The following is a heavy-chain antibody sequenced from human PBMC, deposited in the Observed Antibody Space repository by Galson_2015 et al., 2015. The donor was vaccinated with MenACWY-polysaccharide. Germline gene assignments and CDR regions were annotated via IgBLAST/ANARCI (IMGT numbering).Heavy chain of an antibody. CDR3: AKDSTDFWSVAGRFDH. CDR1: GFTFTSYA. Sequence: SLRLSCAASGFTFTSYAMGWVRQAPGKGLERVSAIRSSGTNTYYADSVKGRFTISRDNSKNTLYLQMNSLRAEDTAVYYCAKDSTDFWSVAGRFDHWGQGTLVTVSS. V-gene: IGHV3-23*01. D-gene: IGHD3-3*01. CDR2: IRSSGTNT. J-gene: IGHJ5*02.